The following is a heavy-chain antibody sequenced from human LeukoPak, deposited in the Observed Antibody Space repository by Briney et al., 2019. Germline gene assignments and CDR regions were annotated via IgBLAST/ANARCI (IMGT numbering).Heavy chain of an antibody. CDR1: GFTFISYW. CDR2: INGYGSST. CDR3: ARDAPGNTALDY. V-gene: IGHV3-74*01. J-gene: IGHJ4*02. D-gene: IGHD5-18*01. Sequence: GGSLRLSCAASGFTFISYWMHWVRQAPGKGLVWVSRINGYGSSTDFADSVKGRFTISRDNAKNTLYLQMNSLRAEDTAVYYCARDAPGNTALDYWGQGTLVSVSS.